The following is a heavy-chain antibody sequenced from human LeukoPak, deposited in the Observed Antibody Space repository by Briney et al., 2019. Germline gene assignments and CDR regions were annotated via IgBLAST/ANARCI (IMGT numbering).Heavy chain of an antibody. J-gene: IGHJ4*02. D-gene: IGHD3-22*01. Sequence: GGSLRLSCAASGFTFSSYGMHWVRQAPGKGLEWVAVISYDGSNKYYADSVKGRFTISRDNSKNTLYLQMNSLRAEDTAVYYCARDGGEYYYDSSGYSPDYFDYWGQGTLVTVSS. V-gene: IGHV3-30*03. CDR3: ARDGGEYYYDSSGYSPDYFDY. CDR1: GFTFSSYG. CDR2: ISYDGSNK.